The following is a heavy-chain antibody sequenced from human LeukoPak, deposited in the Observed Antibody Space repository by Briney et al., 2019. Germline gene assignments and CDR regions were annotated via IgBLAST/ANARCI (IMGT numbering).Heavy chain of an antibody. CDR2: IYYSGST. Sequence: SETLSLTCTVSGGSISSSSYYWGWIRQPPGKGLEWIGSIYYSGSTYYNPSLKSRVTISVDTSKNQFSLKLSSVTAADTAVYYCAALGWELPFDYWGQGTLVTVSS. CDR3: AALGWELPFDY. V-gene: IGHV4-39*07. D-gene: IGHD1-26*01. J-gene: IGHJ4*02. CDR1: GGSISSSSYY.